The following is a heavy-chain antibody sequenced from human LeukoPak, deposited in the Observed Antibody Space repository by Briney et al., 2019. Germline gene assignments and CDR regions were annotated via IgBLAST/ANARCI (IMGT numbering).Heavy chain of an antibody. Sequence: SETLSLTCTVSGGSISTSNYYWGWIRQPPGKGLEWIGSIYYSGSTYYNPSLKSRVTISVDTSKNQFSLKLSSVTAADTAVYYCARDSSGYGVWDYWGQGTLVTVSS. J-gene: IGHJ4*02. D-gene: IGHD3-22*01. CDR2: IYYSGST. CDR1: GGSISTSNYY. CDR3: ARDSSGYGVWDY. V-gene: IGHV4-39*07.